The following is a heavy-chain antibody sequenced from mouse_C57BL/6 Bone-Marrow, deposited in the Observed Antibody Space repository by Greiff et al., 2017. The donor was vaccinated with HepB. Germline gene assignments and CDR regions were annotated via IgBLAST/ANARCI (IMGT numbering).Heavy chain of an antibody. V-gene: IGHV1-19*01. CDR3: ARPGRGFDY. CDR2: INPYNGGT. J-gene: IGHJ2*01. CDR1: GYTFTDYY. Sequence: VQLQQSGPELVKPGASVKIPCKASGYTFTDYYMNWVKQSHGKSLEWIGVINPYNGGTSYNQKFKGKATLTVDKSSSTAYMELNSLTSEDSAVYYCARPGRGFDYWGQGTTLTVSS.